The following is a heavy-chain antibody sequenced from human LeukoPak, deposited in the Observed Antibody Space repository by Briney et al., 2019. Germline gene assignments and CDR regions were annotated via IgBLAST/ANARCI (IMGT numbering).Heavy chain of an antibody. J-gene: IGHJ3*02. D-gene: IGHD3-10*01. Sequence: ASVKVSCKASGYTFTSYGISWVRQAPGQGLEWMGWISAYNGNTNYAQKLQGRVTMTTDTSTSTAYMELSSLRSEDTAVYYCARDLVYYGSGTHDAFDIWGQGTMVTVSS. CDR3: ARDLVYYGSGTHDAFDI. V-gene: IGHV1-18*01. CDR1: GYTFTSYG. CDR2: ISAYNGNT.